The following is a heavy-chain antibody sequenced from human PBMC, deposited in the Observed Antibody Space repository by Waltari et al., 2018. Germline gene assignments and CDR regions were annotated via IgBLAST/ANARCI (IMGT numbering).Heavy chain of an antibody. CDR1: GGSISSGGYS. V-gene: IGHV4-30-2*01. Sequence: QLQLQESGSGLVKPSQTLSLTCAVSGGSISSGGYSWSWIRQPPGKGLEWIGYIFQSGSTYYNPSLKSRVTISVDRSKNQFSLKLSSVTAADTAVYYCASYGGNSYYYYMDVWGKGTTVTVSS. J-gene: IGHJ6*03. CDR2: IFQSGST. D-gene: IGHD4-17*01. CDR3: ASYGGNSYYYYMDV.